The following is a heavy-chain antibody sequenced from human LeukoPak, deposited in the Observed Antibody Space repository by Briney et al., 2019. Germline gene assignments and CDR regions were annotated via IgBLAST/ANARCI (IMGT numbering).Heavy chain of an antibody. J-gene: IGHJ5*02. V-gene: IGHV4-34*01. CDR2: INHSGST. D-gene: IGHD6-13*01. Sequence: SETLSLTCAVYGGPFSGYYWSWIRQPPGKGLEWIGEINHSGSTNYNPSLKSRVTISVDTSKNQFSLKLSSVTAADTAVYYCARGTGSSIAAAGTLAVHWFDPWGQGTLVTVSS. CDR1: GGPFSGYY. CDR3: ARGTGSSIAAAGTLAVHWFDP.